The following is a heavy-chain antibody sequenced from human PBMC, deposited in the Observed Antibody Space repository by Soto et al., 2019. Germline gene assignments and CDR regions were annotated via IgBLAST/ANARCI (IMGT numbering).Heavy chain of an antibody. V-gene: IGHV6-1*01. CDR1: GDSVSSNSAA. CDR2: TYYRSRWYN. D-gene: IGHD1-7*01. J-gene: IGHJ6*03. CDR3: AGTSSRQWYYMDV. Sequence: SQTLSLTCVISGDSVSSNSAAWNWIRQSPSRGLEWLGRTYYRSRWYNDYAVSVRSRITINADTSKNQFSLHLNSVTPEDTAVYYCAGTSSRQWYYMDVWDKGTAVTV.